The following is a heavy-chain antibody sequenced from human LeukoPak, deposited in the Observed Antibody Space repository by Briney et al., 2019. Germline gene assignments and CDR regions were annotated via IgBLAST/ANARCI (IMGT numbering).Heavy chain of an antibody. CDR1: GYSISSGYY. J-gene: IGHJ6*03. CDR2: IYHSGST. D-gene: IGHD6-13*01. Sequence: SETLSLTCTVSGYSISSGYYWGWIRQPPGKGLEWIGSIYHSGSTYYNPSLKSRVTISVDTSKNQFSLKLSSVTAADTAVYYCAREVAAAGNYYYYYMDVWGKGTTVTVSS. CDR3: AREVAAAGNYYYYYMDV. V-gene: IGHV4-38-2*02.